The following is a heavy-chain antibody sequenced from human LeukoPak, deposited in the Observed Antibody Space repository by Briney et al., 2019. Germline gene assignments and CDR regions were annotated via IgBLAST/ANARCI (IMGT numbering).Heavy chain of an antibody. CDR3: ARHRGYSYNWYFDL. D-gene: IGHD5-18*01. CDR2: IYYSGST. Sequence: SSETLSLTCAVSGASISGSGYYWGWIRQPPGKGLEWIGNIYYSGSTYYNASLQSRVTISIDTSKNQFSLKLSSVTAADTAVYYCARHRGYSYNWYFDLWGRGTLVTVSS. CDR1: GASISGSGYY. V-gene: IGHV4-39*01. J-gene: IGHJ2*01.